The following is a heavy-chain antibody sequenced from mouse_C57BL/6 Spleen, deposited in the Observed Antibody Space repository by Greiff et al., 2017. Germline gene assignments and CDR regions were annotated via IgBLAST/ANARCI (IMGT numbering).Heavy chain of an antibody. D-gene: IGHD2-5*01. Sequence: EVKVVESGGGLVKPGGSLKLSCAASGFTFSDYGMHWVRQAPEKGLEWVAYISSGSSTIYYADTVKGRFTISRDNAKNTLFLQMTSLRSEDTAMYYCARNSNYRFAYGGQGTLVTVSA. CDR1: GFTFSDYG. CDR3: ARNSNYRFAY. J-gene: IGHJ3*01. CDR2: ISSGSSTI. V-gene: IGHV5-17*01.